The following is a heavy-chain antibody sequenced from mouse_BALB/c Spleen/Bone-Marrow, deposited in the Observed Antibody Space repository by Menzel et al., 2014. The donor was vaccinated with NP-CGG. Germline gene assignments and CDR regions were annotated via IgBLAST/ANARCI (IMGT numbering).Heavy chain of an antibody. CDR3: ARGYDEGFAY. J-gene: IGHJ3*01. D-gene: IGHD2-14*01. V-gene: IGHV14-3*02. CDR1: GFNIKDTY. CDR2: IDPANGNT. Sequence: VTLKVCGAELVKPGASVKLSCTAPGFNIKDTYMHWVKQRPEQGQEWIGRIDPANGNTKYDPKFQGKATITADTSSNTAYLQLSSLTSEDTAVYYCARGYDEGFAYWGQGTLVTVSA.